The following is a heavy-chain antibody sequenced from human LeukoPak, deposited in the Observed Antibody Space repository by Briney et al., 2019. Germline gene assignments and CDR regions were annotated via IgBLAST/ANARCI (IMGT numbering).Heavy chain of an antibody. J-gene: IGHJ4*02. V-gene: IGHV4-59*01. CDR2: IYYSGST. D-gene: IGHD5-18*01. Sequence: SETLSLTCTVSGGSISSYYWSWIRQPPGKGLEWIGYIYYSGSTNYNPSLKSRVTISVDTSKNQFSLKLSSVTAADTAVYYCARSGYSYDHGGDYWGQGTLVTVSS. CDR3: ARSGYSYDHGGDY. CDR1: GGSISSYY.